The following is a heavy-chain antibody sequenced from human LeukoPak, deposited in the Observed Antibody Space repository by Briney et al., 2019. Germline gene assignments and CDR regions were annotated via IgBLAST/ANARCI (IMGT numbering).Heavy chain of an antibody. D-gene: IGHD6-19*01. Sequence: SETLSLTCTVSGGSISSYYWSWIRQPPGKGLAWIGYIYYSGSTNYNPSLKSRVTISVDMSKNQFSLKLSSVTAADTAVYYCARSYPGHSSGWYAFDPWGQGTLVTVSS. V-gene: IGHV4-59*08. J-gene: IGHJ5*02. CDR1: GGSISSYY. CDR2: IYYSGST. CDR3: ARSYPGHSSGWYAFDP.